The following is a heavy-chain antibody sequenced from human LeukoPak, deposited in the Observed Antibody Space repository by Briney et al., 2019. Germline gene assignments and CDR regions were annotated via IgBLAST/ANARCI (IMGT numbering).Heavy chain of an antibody. V-gene: IGHV3-23*01. CDR1: GFTFSSYA. Sequence: GGSLRLSCAASGFTFSSYAMSWVRQAPGKGLEWVSAISGSGGSTYYADSVKGRFTISRDNSKNTLYLQMNSLKTEDTAVYYCTTGVLRFLEWFYWGQGTLVTVSS. CDR2: ISGSGGST. J-gene: IGHJ4*02. CDR3: TTGVLRFLEWFY. D-gene: IGHD3-3*01.